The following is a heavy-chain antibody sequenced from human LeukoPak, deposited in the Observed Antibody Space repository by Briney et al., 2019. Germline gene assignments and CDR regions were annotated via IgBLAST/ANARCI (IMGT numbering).Heavy chain of an antibody. D-gene: IGHD5-18*01. CDR1: GGSFSGYY. J-gene: IGHJ5*02. CDR2: INHSGST. Sequence: PSETLSLTCAVYGGSFSGYYWSWIRQPPGKGLEWIGEINHSGSTNYNPSLKSRVTISVDTSKNQFSLKLSSVTAADTAVYYCARGRTWIQLRFKGNWFDPWGQGTLVTVSS. CDR3: ARGRTWIQLRFKGNWFDP. V-gene: IGHV4-34*01.